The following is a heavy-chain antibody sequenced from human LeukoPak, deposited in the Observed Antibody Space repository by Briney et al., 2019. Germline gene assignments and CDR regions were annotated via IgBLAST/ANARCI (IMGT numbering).Heavy chain of an antibody. Sequence: PSETLSLTCAVYGGSFSGYYWSWIRQPPGKGLEWIGEINHSGSTNYNPSLKSRVTISVDTSKNQFSLKLGSVTAADTAVYYCARAGVDTAFNTWGQGAPVTVSS. CDR3: ARAGVDTAFNT. J-gene: IGHJ4*02. CDR2: INHSGST. V-gene: IGHV4-34*01. CDR1: GGSFSGYY. D-gene: IGHD5-18*01.